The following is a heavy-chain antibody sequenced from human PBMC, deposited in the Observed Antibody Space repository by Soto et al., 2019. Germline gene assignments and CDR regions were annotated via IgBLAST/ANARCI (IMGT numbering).Heavy chain of an antibody. J-gene: IGHJ4*02. Sequence: SVKVSCKASGGTFCSQGIAWVRQAPGQGLEWMGGFIAMLGTPTYAKKVQGRATISADESLTSSYLELRSLRSEDTGVYFCARGAMANFDYWGQGTVVTVSS. CDR3: ARGAMANFDY. D-gene: IGHD5-18*01. CDR1: GGTFCSQG. CDR2: FIAMLGTP. V-gene: IGHV1-69*13.